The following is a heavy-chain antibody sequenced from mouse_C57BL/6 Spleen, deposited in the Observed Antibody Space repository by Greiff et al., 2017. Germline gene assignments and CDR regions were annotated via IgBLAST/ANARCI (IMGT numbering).Heavy chain of an antibody. CDR3: ARPLYYGSSLDY. Sequence: QVQLQQPGAELVKPGASVKLSCKASGYTFTSSWMQWVKHRPGQGLEWIGEIDPSDSYTNYNQKFKGKATLTVDTSSSTAYMQLSSLTSEDSAVYYCARPLYYGSSLDYWGQGTTLTVSS. D-gene: IGHD1-1*01. V-gene: IGHV1-50*01. J-gene: IGHJ2*01. CDR2: IDPSDSYT. CDR1: GYTFTSSW.